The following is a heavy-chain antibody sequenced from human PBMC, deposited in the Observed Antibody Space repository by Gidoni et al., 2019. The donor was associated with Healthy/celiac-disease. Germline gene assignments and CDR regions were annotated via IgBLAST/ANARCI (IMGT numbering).Heavy chain of an antibody. CDR1: GGSCIGYY. V-gene: IGHV4-34*01. Sequence: QVQLQQWGAGLLKPSETMSLTCAVYGGSCIGYYWSWIRHPPGTGLVWIGEINHSGSTNYNPSLKSRVTISVDTSKNQVSLKLSSVTAADTAVYYCARGVVIVATITSYYYYGMDVWGQGTTVTVSS. D-gene: IGHD5-12*01. CDR3: ARGVVIVATITSYYYYGMDV. J-gene: IGHJ6*02. CDR2: INHSGST.